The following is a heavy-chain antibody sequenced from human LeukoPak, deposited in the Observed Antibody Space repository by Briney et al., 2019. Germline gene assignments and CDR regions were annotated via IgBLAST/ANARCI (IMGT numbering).Heavy chain of an antibody. CDR1: GGSISNYY. Sequence: SETLSLTCTVSGGSISNYYWSWIRQPAGKGLEWIGRIYTSGSTNYNPSLKSRVTISVDTSKNQFSLKLSSVTAADTAVYYCASDPLTTVGFDYWGQGTLVTVSS. V-gene: IGHV4-4*07. CDR2: IYTSGST. D-gene: IGHD4-23*01. J-gene: IGHJ4*02. CDR3: ASDPLTTVGFDY.